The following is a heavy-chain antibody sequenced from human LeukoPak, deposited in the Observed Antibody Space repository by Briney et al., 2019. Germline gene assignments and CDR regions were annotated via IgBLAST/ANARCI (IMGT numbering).Heavy chain of an antibody. CDR1: GGTFNNSA. Sequence: SVKVSCKTSGGTFNNSAISWGRQAPGQGLEWRGGIMPLFGTAGYAQKFQGRVTITKHESTRTVYLELTSLTSDDTAVYYCARDVHGDYGSGWFDPWGQGTLVSVSS. V-gene: IGHV1-69*05. CDR3: ARDVHGDYGSGWFDP. D-gene: IGHD4-17*01. CDR2: IMPLFGTA. J-gene: IGHJ5*02.